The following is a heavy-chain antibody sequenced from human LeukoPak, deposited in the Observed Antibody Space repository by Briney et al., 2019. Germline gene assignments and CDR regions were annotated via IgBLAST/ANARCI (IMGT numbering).Heavy chain of an antibody. Sequence: PGGSLRLSCAASGFTFSSYSMNWVRQAPGKGLEWVSGISWNSGSIGYADSVKGRFTISRDNAKNSLYLQMNSLRAEDTALYYCAKVGYSSGWFRGAFDIWGQGTMVTVSS. D-gene: IGHD6-19*01. V-gene: IGHV3-9*01. J-gene: IGHJ3*02. CDR3: AKVGYSSGWFRGAFDI. CDR1: GFTFSSYS. CDR2: ISWNSGSI.